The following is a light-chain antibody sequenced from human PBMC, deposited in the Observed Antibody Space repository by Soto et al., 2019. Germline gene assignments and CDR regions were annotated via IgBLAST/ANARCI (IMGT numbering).Light chain of an antibody. CDR1: QAIRND. CDR3: LQHNSYPRT. J-gene: IGKJ1*01. V-gene: IGKV1-17*01. CDR2: AAS. Sequence: DIQMTQSPPSLSASVGDRVTITCRASQAIRNDLAWYQQRPGKAPKRLIFAASALQSGVPSRFSGSGSGTEFTLTISSLQPEDFATYFCLQHNSYPRTFGQGTKVEIK.